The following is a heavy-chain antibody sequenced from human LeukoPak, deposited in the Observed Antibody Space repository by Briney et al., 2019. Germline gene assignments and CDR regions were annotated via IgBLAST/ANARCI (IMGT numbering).Heavy chain of an antibody. CDR2: INPNSGGT. CDR1: GYTFTGYY. Sequence: ASVTVSCKASGYTFTGYYMHWVRQAPGQGLEWMGWINPNSGGTNYAQKFQGRVTMTRDTSISTAYMELSRLRSDDTAVYYCARVALLGYYYYYMDVWGKGTTVTVSS. D-gene: IGHD1-26*01. CDR3: ARVALLGYYYYYMDV. J-gene: IGHJ6*03. V-gene: IGHV1-2*02.